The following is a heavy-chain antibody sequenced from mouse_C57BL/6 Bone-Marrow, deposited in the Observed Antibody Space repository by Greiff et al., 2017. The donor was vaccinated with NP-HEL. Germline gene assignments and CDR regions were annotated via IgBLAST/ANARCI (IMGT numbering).Heavy chain of an antibody. V-gene: IGHV1-81*01. CDR2: IYPRSGNT. D-gene: IGHD1-1*01. CDR3: APYYYGSSHSNFDY. Sequence: QVHVKQSGAELARPGASVKLSCKASGYTFTSYGISWVKQRTGQGLEWIGEIYPRSGNTYYNEKFKGKATMTADKSSSTAYMELRSLTSEDSAVYFCAPYYYGSSHSNFDYWGQGTTLTVSS. CDR1: GYTFTSYG. J-gene: IGHJ2*01.